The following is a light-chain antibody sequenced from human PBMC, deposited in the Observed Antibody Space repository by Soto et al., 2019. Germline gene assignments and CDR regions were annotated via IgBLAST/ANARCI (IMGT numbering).Light chain of an antibody. J-gene: IGLJ3*02. CDR3: AVWEYGLSGVV. CDR2: RTN. V-gene: IGLV1-47*01. CDR1: SSNIGSNY. Sequence: QAVVTQPPSASGTPGQRVTISCFGSSSNIGSNYVYWYQQLPGTAPKLLIYRTNQRPSGVPDRFSGSKSGTSASLANSGLRAEEEGDSYCAVWEYGLSGVVFGGGTKVTVL.